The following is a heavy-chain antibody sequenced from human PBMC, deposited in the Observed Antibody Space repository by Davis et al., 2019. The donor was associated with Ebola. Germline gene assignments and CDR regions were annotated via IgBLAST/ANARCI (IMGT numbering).Heavy chain of an antibody. J-gene: IGHJ4*02. CDR2: IYYSGST. CDR1: GGSISSSSYY. D-gene: IGHD2-21*01. Sequence: SETLSLTCTVSGGSISSSSYYWGWIRQPPGKGLEWIGSIYYSGSTYYNPSLKSRVSISVATSKNQFSLKLSSVTAADTAVYYCGGGILWISWGQGTLVTVSS. V-gene: IGHV4-39*01. CDR3: GGGILWIS.